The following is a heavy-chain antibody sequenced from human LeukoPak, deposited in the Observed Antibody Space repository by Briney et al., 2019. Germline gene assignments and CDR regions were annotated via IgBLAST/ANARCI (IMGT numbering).Heavy chain of an antibody. D-gene: IGHD3-16*01. CDR1: GFSLSTSGMR. CDR3: ARMSPQLCFDC. J-gene: IGHJ4*02. V-gene: IGHV2-70*04. Sequence: SGPTLVKPTQPLTLTCTFPGFSLSTSGMRVSWIRQPPGKALEWLARIDWDDDKFYSTSMKTRLTISKDTSKNQVVLSMTSMDPVDTATYYCARMSPQLCFDCWGQGTLVTVSS. CDR2: IDWDDDK.